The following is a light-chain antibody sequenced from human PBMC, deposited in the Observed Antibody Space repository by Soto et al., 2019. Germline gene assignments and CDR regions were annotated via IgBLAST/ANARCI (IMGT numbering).Light chain of an antibody. CDR3: SSYTSTSTLKV. J-gene: IGLJ2*01. V-gene: IGLV2-14*03. CDR1: SRDVGGYNY. CDR2: EVS. Sequence: QSVLTQPASVSGSPGQSITISCTGTSRDVGGYNYVSWYQQHPGKAPKLVIYEVSDRPSGVSIRFSGSKSGNTASLTISGLQAEDEADYFCSSYTSTSTLKVFGGGTKVTVL.